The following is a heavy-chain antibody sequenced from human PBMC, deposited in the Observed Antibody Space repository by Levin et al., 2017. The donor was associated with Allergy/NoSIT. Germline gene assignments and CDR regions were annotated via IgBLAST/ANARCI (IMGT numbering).Heavy chain of an antibody. CDR2: ISYDGSNK. CDR3: AKTSAGYGNDY. Sequence: GGSLRLSCAASGFTFSSYGMHWVRQAPGKGLEWVAVISYDGSNKYYADSVKGRFTISRDNSKNTLYLQMNSLRAEDTAVYYCAKTSAGYGNDYWGQGTLVTVSS. V-gene: IGHV3-30*18. D-gene: IGHD5-18*01. J-gene: IGHJ4*02. CDR1: GFTFSSYG.